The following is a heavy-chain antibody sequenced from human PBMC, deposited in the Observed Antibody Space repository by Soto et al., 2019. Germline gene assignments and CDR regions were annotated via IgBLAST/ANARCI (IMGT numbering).Heavy chain of an antibody. D-gene: IGHD3-10*01. Sequence: QVHLVQSGAEVKKPGASVKVSCKGSGYAFTTYGITWVRQAPGQGLEWMGWITAHNGNTNYAQKLQGRGTMTRDTAARTAYLELRSPRSDDTAVYYCGRGRYGEYWGQGALVTVSS. CDR3: GRGRYGEY. CDR1: GYAFTTYG. J-gene: IGHJ4*02. CDR2: ITAHNGNT. V-gene: IGHV1-18*01.